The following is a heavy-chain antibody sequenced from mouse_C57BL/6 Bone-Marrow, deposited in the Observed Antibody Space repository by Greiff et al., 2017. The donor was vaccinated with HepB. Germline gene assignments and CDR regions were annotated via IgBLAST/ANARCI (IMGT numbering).Heavy chain of an antibody. CDR3: PRRAVITTVVGALDY. J-gene: IGHJ4*01. CDR2: IYPGSGST. D-gene: IGHD1-1*01. V-gene: IGHV1-55*01. CDR1: GYTFTSYW. Sequence: QVQLQQPGAELVKPGASVKMSCKASGYTFTSYWITWVKQRPGQGLEWIGDIYPGSGSTNYNEKFKSKATLTVDTSSSTAYMQLSSLTSEDSAVYYCPRRAVITTVVGALDYWGQGTSVTVSS.